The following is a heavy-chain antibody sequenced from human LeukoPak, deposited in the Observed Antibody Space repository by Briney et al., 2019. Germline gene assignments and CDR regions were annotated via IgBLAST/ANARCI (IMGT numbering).Heavy chain of an antibody. CDR2: IYPGDSDT. CDR1: GYRFTNYW. D-gene: IGHD3-10*01. Sequence: GESLKISCKGSGYRFTNYWISWVRQLPGKGLEWMGIIYPGDSDTRYRPSFQGQVTISADKSISTAYLQWSSLKASDTAMYYCARLHGLGSFFGYWGQGTLLTVSS. CDR3: ARLHGLGSFFGY. J-gene: IGHJ4*02. V-gene: IGHV5-51*01.